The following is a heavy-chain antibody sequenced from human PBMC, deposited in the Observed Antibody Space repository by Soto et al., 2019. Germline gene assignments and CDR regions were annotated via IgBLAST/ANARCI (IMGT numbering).Heavy chain of an antibody. Sequence: QVQLVQSGAEVKKPGASVKVSCKVSGSTLSEIPIHWVRQAPGKVLQWMGGFDPEDGETLYAQDFQDRVTMTEDTSIDTAYMELTGLRPEDTAIYYCPTTGGGDYDLVWFDPWGQGTRVLVSS. V-gene: IGHV1-24*01. CDR2: FDPEDGET. CDR1: GSTLSEIP. J-gene: IGHJ5*02. D-gene: IGHD4-17*01. CDR3: PTTGGGDYDLVWFDP.